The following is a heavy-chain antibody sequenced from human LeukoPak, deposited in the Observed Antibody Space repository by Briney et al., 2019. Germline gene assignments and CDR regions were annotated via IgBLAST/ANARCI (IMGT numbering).Heavy chain of an antibody. V-gene: IGHV5-10-1*01. CDR2: IDPSDSET. D-gene: IGHD2-15*01. J-gene: IGHJ2*01. Sequence: RGESLKISCKGFGYSFTSYWISWVRQMPGKGLEWMGRIDPSDSETNYSPSFQGHVTISADKSISTAYLQWSSLKASDTAMYYCARLYCSGGRCYSDWYFDLWGRGTLVTVSP. CDR1: GYSFTSYW. CDR3: ARLYCSGGRCYSDWYFDL.